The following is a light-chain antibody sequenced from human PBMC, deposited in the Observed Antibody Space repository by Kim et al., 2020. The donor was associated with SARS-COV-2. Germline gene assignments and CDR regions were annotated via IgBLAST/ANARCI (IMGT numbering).Light chain of an antibody. Sequence: DVVMTQSPLSLPVTLGQPASISCRSSQSLVYSDGNTYLNWFQQRPGQSPRRLIYKVSNRDSGVPDRFSGSGSGTDFTLKISREEAEDVGVYYCMKGIHPITFGQGTRLEIK. CDR3: MKGIHPIT. J-gene: IGKJ5*01. CDR1: QSLVYSDGNTY. CDR2: KVS. V-gene: IGKV2-30*01.